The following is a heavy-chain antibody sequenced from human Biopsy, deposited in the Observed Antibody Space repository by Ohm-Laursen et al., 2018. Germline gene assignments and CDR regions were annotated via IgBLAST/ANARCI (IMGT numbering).Heavy chain of an antibody. CDR1: GGSISSHY. V-gene: IGHV4-59*11. CDR2: IYNRGST. D-gene: IGHD6-19*01. J-gene: IGHJ6*02. CDR3: ARGQDSSYLAYGMDV. Sequence: SETLSLTCPVSGGSISSHYWSWIRQPPGKGLEWIGYIYNRGSTKYNSSLKGRVTISVDTSKNQFSLTVRSVTAADTAMYYCARGQDSSYLAYGMDVWGQGTTVTVSS.